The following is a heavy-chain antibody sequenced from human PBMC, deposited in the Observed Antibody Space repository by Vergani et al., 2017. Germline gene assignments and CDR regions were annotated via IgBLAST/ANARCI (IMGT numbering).Heavy chain of an antibody. CDR2: IRSNAYGGTT. CDR1: GFTFGDYA. D-gene: IGHD2-15*01. CDR3: VVCSGGSCPRDAVDI. Sequence: EVQLVESGGGLVQPGRSLRLSCTASGFTFGDYAMSWVRQAPGKGLEWVGFIRSNAYGGTTEYAASVKGRFTISRDESKSIAYLQMNSRKTEDTAVYYCVVCSGGSCPRDAVDIWGRETMVTVSS. J-gene: IGHJ3*02. V-gene: IGHV3-49*04.